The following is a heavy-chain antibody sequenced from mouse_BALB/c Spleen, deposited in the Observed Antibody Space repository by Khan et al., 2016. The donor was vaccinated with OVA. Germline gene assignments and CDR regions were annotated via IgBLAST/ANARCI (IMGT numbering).Heavy chain of an antibody. CDR2: ISSGGST. CDR1: GFTFSSYA. Sequence: VQLKESGGGLVKPGGSLKLSCAASGFTFSSYAVSWVRQTPEKRLEWVASISSGGSTYYPDSVKGRFTISRDDARNILYLQMSSLRSEDTAMYYCTRLVDYWGQGTSVTVSP. J-gene: IGHJ4*01. CDR3: TRLVDY. V-gene: IGHV5-6-5*01.